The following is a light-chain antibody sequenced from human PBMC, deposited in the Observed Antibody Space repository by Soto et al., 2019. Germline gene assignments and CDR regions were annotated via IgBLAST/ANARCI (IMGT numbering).Light chain of an antibody. CDR2: DVT. CDR3: SSYTNKDTLL. CDR1: SSDVVGYDH. V-gene: IGLV2-14*03. Sequence: QSVLTQPASVSGSPGQSITISCTGTSSDVVGYDHVSWYQQHPGKAPKLIIYDVTVRPSGISRRFSGSKSDNTASLAVSGLQPEDEADYYCSSYTNKDTLLFGGGTKVTVL. J-gene: IGLJ3*02.